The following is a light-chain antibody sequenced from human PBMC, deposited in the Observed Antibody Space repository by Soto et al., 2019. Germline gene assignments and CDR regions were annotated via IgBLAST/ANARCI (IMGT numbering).Light chain of an antibody. CDR1: QNVTNNY. J-gene: IGKJ2*01. Sequence: EIVLTQSPGTLSLSPGERATLSCRASQNVTNNYLAWYQQKPGQAPRLLIYGASSRATGIPDRFSGSGSGTDFTLTISRLEPEDFAVYYCQHYGASAMYTFGQGTKLETK. CDR2: GAS. CDR3: QHYGASAMYT. V-gene: IGKV3-20*01.